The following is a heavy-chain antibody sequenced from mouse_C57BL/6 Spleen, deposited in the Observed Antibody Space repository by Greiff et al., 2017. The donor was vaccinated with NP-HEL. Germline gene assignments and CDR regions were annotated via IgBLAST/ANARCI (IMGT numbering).Heavy chain of an antibody. CDR2: ISSGGDYI. J-gene: IGHJ4*01. D-gene: IGHD1-1*01. Sequence: EVQRVESGEGLVKPGGSLKLSCAASGFTFSSYAMSWVRQTPEKRLEWVAYISSGGDYIYYADTVKGRFTISRDNARNTLYLQMSSLKSEDTAMYYCTRENYYGSRDAMDYWGQGTSVTVSS. V-gene: IGHV5-9-1*02. CDR1: GFTFSSYA. CDR3: TRENYYGSRDAMDY.